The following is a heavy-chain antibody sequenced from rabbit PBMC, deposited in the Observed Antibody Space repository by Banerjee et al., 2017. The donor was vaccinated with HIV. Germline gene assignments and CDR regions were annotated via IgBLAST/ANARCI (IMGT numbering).Heavy chain of an antibody. Sequence: QEQLEESGGDLVKPGASLTLTCKASGFDLSSYYYMCWVRQAPGKGLEVVACIITSSGSTWYASWVNGRFTISKSTSLNTVDLKMTSLTAADTATYFCARDLAGVIGWNFDLWGQGTLVTVS. D-gene: IGHD4-1*01. CDR1: GFDLSSYYY. CDR3: ARDLAGVIGWNFDL. CDR2: IITSSGST. J-gene: IGHJ4*01. V-gene: IGHV1S43*01.